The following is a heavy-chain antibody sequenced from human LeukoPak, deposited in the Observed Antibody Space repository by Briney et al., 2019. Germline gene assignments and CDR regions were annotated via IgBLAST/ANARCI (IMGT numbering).Heavy chain of an antibody. V-gene: IGHV3-30*03. CDR3: AATVTLDY. J-gene: IGHJ4*02. Sequence: PGRSLRLSCAASGFTFSSYGMHWVRQAPGKGLEWVAVISYDGSNKYYADSVKGRFTISRDNSKNTLYLQMNSLRAEDTAVYYCAATVTLDYWGQGTLVTVSS. D-gene: IGHD4-17*01. CDR1: GFTFSSYG. CDR2: ISYDGSNK.